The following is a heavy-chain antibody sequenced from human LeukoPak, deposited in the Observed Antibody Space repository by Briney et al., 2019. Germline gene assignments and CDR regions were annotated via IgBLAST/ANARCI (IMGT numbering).Heavy chain of an antibody. Sequence: SETLSLTCTVSGDSISSYYWSWIRQPPGKGLEWIGYTYYSGSTNYNPSLKSRVTISVDTSKNQFSLKLSPVTAADTAVYYCARDGVYSGYDYYFDYWGQGTLVTVSS. CDR2: TYYSGST. J-gene: IGHJ4*02. V-gene: IGHV4-59*01. CDR1: GDSISSYY. CDR3: ARDGVYSGYDYYFDY. D-gene: IGHD5-12*01.